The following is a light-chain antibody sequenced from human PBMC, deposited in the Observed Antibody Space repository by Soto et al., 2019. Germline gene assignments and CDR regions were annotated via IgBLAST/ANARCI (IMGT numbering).Light chain of an antibody. J-gene: IGKJ1*01. Sequence: DIVMTQSPDSLAVSLGERATINCKSSQSIFYSSNNNNYLAWYQQKPGQPPKLLIYWASTRESGVPDRFSGSGVWNGFTFNLSSLQAEDVAVYYCQQYYSTPQTFGQGTKVDNK. CDR2: WAS. CDR1: QSIFYSSNNNNY. V-gene: IGKV4-1*01. CDR3: QQYYSTPQT.